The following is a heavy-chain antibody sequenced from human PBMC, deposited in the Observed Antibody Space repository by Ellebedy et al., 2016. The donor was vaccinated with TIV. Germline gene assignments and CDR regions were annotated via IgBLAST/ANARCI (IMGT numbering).Heavy chain of an antibody. CDR3: ARVALRGWVFDP. D-gene: IGHD3-10*01. Sequence: HTGGSLRLSCAASGFIFSNHWMGWVRQVPGKGLVWVSGINSNGNNTRCADSVKGRFTISRADAKNTVYLQMSSLRAEDTALYYCARVALRGWVFDPWGQGVLVTVSS. CDR1: GFIFSNHW. CDR2: INSNGNNT. V-gene: IGHV3-74*01. J-gene: IGHJ5*02.